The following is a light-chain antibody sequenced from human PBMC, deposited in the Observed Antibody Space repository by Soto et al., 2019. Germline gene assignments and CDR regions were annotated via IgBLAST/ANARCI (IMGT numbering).Light chain of an antibody. Sequence: QSALTQPASVSGSPGQSITISCTGTSSDVGGYNLVSWYQQHPGQAPKLIIYEDTKRPSGVSNRFSGSKSGNTASLTISGLQTEDEADYYCCSYAGSPTSNWLFGGGTKLTVL. J-gene: IGLJ3*02. V-gene: IGLV2-23*01. CDR3: CSYAGSPTSNWL. CDR2: EDT. CDR1: SSDVGGYNL.